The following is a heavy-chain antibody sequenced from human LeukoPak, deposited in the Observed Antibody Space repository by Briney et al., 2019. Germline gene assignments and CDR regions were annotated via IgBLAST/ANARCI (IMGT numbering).Heavy chain of an antibody. CDR1: GDSISSSNW. D-gene: IGHD3-3*01. J-gene: IGHJ4*02. Sequence: SGTLSLTCAVSGDSISSSNWRNWVRQPPGKGLEWIGEIYHSGSTNYNPSLKSRVTISVDTSKNQFSLKVRYVTAADTAVYYCARGLNDSWTGENYWGQGTLVTVSS. CDR2: IYHSGST. CDR3: ARGLNDSWTGENY. V-gene: IGHV4-4*02.